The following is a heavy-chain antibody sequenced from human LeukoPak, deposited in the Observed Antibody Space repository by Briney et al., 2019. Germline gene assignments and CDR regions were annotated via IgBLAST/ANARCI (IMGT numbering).Heavy chain of an antibody. CDR3: AKDTGYSYGLFDY. Sequence: PGGSLRLSCAASGFSFSSYTMNWVRQAPGKGLEWVSAISGSGGSTYYADSVKGRFTISRDNSKNTLYLQMNSLRAEDTAVYYCAKDTGYSYGLFDYWGQGTLVTVSS. CDR2: ISGSGGST. CDR1: GFSFSSYT. J-gene: IGHJ4*02. D-gene: IGHD5-18*01. V-gene: IGHV3-23*01.